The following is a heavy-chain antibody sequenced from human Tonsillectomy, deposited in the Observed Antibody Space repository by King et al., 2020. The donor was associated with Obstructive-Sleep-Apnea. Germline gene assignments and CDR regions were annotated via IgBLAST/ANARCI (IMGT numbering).Heavy chain of an antibody. CDR1: GFSFSSFG. V-gene: IGHV3-33*06. CDR2: IWHDGSNK. CDR3: AKEFYGSARYFDY. D-gene: IGHD3-10*01. J-gene: IGHJ4*02. Sequence: VPLVESGGGVVQPGRSLRLSCAASGFSFSSFGMHWVRQAPGKGLEWVAVIWHDGSNKYYADAVKGRFTISRDNSKNTLYLQMNSLRAEDTAVYYCAKEFYGSARYFDYWGQGTLVTVSS.